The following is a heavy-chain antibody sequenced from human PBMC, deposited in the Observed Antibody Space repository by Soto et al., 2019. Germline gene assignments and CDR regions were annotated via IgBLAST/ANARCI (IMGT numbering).Heavy chain of an antibody. V-gene: IGHV1-69*13. J-gene: IGHJ5*02. CDR1: GGTFSSYA. CDR2: IIPIFGTA. CDR3: ASRANSGYDPIWFDP. D-gene: IGHD5-12*01. Sequence: ASVKVSCKASGGTFSSYAISWVRQAPGQGLEWMGGIIPIFGTANYAQKFQGRVTITADESTSTAYMELSSLRSEDTAVYYCASRANSGYDPIWFDPWGQGTLVTVSS.